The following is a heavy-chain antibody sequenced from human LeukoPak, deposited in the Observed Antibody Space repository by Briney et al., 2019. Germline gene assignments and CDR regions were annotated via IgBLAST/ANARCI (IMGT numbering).Heavy chain of an antibody. D-gene: IGHD3-22*01. J-gene: IGHJ3*02. CDR1: GYTLTELS. V-gene: IGHV1-24*01. CDR3: ATYDSSGPHAFDI. CDR2: FDPEDGET. Sequence: ASVTVSCTVSGYTLTELSMHWVRQAPGKGLEWMGGFDPEDGETIYAQKFQGRVTMTEDTSTDTAYMELSSLRSEDTAVYYCATYDSSGPHAFDIWGQGTMVTVSS.